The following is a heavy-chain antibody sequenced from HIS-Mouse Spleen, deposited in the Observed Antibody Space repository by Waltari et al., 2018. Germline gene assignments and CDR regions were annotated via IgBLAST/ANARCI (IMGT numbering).Heavy chain of an antibody. D-gene: IGHD6-13*01. CDR3: ARGGLAAAGWYFDL. J-gene: IGHJ2*01. CDR1: GFTVSSNY. CDR2: IYSGGST. Sequence: EVQLVESGGGLIQPGGSLRLSCAASGFTVSSNYMSWVRPAPGKGLEWVSVIYSGGSTYYADSVKGRFTISRDNSKNTLYLQMNSLRAEDTAVYYCARGGLAAAGWYFDLWGRGTLVTVSS. V-gene: IGHV3-53*01.